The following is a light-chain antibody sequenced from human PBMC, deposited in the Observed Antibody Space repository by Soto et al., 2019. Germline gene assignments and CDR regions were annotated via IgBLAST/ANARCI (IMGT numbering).Light chain of an antibody. V-gene: IGKV3-11*01. J-gene: IGKJ2*03. CDR3: QRRANWPPMYS. Sequence: EIVLTQSPATLSLSPGERATLSCRSSQTVDTYLAWYQQKPGQAPRLLIYDVSKRAADIPARFSGRGSGTDFTLTISSLEPEDFAVYFCQRRANWPPMYSFGQGTKLEMK. CDR2: DVS. CDR1: QTVDTY.